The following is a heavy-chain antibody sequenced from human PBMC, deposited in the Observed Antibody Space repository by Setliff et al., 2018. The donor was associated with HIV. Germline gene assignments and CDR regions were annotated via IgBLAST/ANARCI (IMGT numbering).Heavy chain of an antibody. Sequence: SETLSLTCTVSGASVNTNNYYWGWIRQPPGKGLEWIGNIHFSGSTYYSPSLRSRVTIYVGTSKRQFFLSLSSVTAADTAVYFCARPSLRIGGGALFDYWGQGILVTVSS. CDR1: GASVNTNNYY. V-gene: IGHV4-39*01. J-gene: IGHJ4*02. D-gene: IGHD3-3*01. CDR2: IHFSGST. CDR3: ARPSLRIGGGALFDY.